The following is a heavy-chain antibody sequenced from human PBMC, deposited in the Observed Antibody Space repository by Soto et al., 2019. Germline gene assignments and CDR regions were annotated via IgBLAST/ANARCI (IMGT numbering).Heavy chain of an antibody. V-gene: IGHV4-59*01. J-gene: IGHJ6*03. CDR2: IYYSGST. CDR1: GGSISSYY. D-gene: IGHD2-15*01. CDR3: AARYCSGGSCYGGHYMDV. Sequence: SETLSLTCTVSGGSISSYYWSWIRQPPGKGLEWIGYIYYSGSTNYNPSLKSRVTISVDTSKNQFSLKLSSVTAADTAVYYCAARYCSGGSCYGGHYMDVWGKGTTVTVSS.